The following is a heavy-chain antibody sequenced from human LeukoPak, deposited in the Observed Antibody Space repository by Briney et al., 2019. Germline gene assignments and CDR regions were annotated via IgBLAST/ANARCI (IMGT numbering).Heavy chain of an antibody. D-gene: IGHD1-1*01. Sequence: GGSLRLSCAASGFTISSYAMSWVRQAPGKGLEWVSSISSSSSYIHYADSVKGRFTISRDNAKNSLYLQMNSLRAEDTAVYYCARIAGTSDAFDIWGQGTMVTVSS. CDR2: ISSSSSYI. J-gene: IGHJ3*02. CDR3: ARIAGTSDAFDI. CDR1: GFTISSYA. V-gene: IGHV3-21*01.